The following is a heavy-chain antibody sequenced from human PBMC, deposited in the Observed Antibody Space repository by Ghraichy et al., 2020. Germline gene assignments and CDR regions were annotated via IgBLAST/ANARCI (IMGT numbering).Heavy chain of an antibody. CDR1: GFTFRTHW. CDR3: SRAYSSSSGWLFDY. J-gene: IGHJ4*02. V-gene: IGHV3-7*04. CDR2: INKDGSEK. D-gene: IGHD6-6*01. Sequence: SCAASGFTFRTHWMTWVRQAPGTGLEWVANINKDGSEKHYVDSVKGRFTISRDNAKNSLYLQLNSLRAEETAVYYCSRAYSSSSGWLFDYWGQVTLVTVSS.